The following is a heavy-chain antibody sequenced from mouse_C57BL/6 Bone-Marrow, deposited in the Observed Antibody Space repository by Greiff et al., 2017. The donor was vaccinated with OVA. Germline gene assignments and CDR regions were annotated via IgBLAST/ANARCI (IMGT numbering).Heavy chain of an antibody. V-gene: IGHV14-3*01. CDR3: ACGSSYNYYAMDY. CDR2: IDPANGNT. D-gene: IGHD1-1*01. J-gene: IGHJ4*01. Sequence: VQLQQSVAELVRPGASVKLSCTASGFNIKNTYMHWVKQRPEQGLEWIGRIDPANGNTKYAPKFQGKATITADTSSNTAYLQLSSLTSEDTAIYYGACGSSYNYYAMDYWGQGTSVTVSS. CDR1: GFNIKNTY.